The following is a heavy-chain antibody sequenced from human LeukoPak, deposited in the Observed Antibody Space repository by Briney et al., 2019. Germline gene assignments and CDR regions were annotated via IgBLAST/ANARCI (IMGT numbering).Heavy chain of an antibody. J-gene: IGHJ4*02. V-gene: IGHV4-34*01. D-gene: IGHD1-26*01. Sequence: PSETLSLTCAVNGGSFSGYYWSWIRQPPGKGLEWIGEINHSGSTYYNPSLKSRLTISVDTSKNQFSLNLSSVTAADTAVYYCARDYLGAGTVGATSGYWGQGTLVTVSS. CDR3: ARDYLGAGTVGATSGY. CDR1: GGSFSGYY. CDR2: INHSGST.